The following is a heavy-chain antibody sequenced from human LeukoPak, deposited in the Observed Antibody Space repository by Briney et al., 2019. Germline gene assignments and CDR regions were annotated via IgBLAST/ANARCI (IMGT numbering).Heavy chain of an antibody. V-gene: IGHV2-5*02. CDR3: ANWNYLYFEN. J-gene: IGHJ1*01. Sequence: SGPSLVKPTQTLTLTCTFSGFSLSTSCVAVGWIRQPPGKALEWLGVIYWDDDKRYSPSLKSRLTITKDTSKNLVVLTMTNIDPVDTATYYCANWNYLYFENWGQGALVTVSS. CDR1: GFSLSTSCVA. D-gene: IGHD1-7*01. CDR2: IYWDDDK.